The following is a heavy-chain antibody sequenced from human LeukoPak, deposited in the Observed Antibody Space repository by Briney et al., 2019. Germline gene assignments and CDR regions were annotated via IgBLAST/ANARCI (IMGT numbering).Heavy chain of an antibody. J-gene: IGHJ6*03. CDR3: ARGPYGSESYYNSYYYYYYMDV. CDR2: IIPIFGTA. V-gene: IGHV1-69*13. CDR1: GGTFSSYA. D-gene: IGHD3-10*01. Sequence: SVKVSCKASGGTFSSYAISWVRQAPGQGLEWMGGIIPIFGTANYAQKFQGRATITADESTSTAYMELSSLRSEDTAVYYCARGPYGSESYYNSYYYYYYMDVWGKGTTVTVSS.